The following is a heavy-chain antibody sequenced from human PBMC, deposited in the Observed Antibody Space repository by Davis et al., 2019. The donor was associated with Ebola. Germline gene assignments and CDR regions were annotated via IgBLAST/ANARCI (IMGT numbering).Heavy chain of an antibody. CDR1: GNSFAGYW. CDR3: ARQPGLVGAADL. D-gene: IGHD2-15*01. CDR2: IYSHDSEV. Sequence: GGSLRLSCKGSGNSFAGYWIAWVRQMPGKGLDYMGIIYSHDSEVRYNPSFQGQVTISADKSISTAYLQWKSLKASDTAIYYCARQPGLVGAADLRGQGTLVTVSS. J-gene: IGHJ5*02. V-gene: IGHV5-51*01.